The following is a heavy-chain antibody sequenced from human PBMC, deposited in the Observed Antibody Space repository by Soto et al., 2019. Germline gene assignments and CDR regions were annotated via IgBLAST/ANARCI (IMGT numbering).Heavy chain of an antibody. CDR1: GYTFTSYG. CDR2: ISAYNGNT. D-gene: IGHD6-13*01. J-gene: IGHJ6*02. V-gene: IGHV1-18*04. CDR3: ARDQDSSSWYGTFDYYYYGMDV. Sequence: ASVKVSCKASGYTFTSYGISWVRQAPGQGLEWMGWISAYNGNTNYAQKLQGRVTMTTDTSTSTARMELRSLRSDDTAVYYCARDQDSSSWYGTFDYYYYGMDVWGQGTTVTVSS.